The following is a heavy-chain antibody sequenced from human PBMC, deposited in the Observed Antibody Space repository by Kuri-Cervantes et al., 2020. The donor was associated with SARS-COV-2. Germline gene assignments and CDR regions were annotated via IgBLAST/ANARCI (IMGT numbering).Heavy chain of an antibody. CDR1: GFTFSSYA. CDR3: AKDASTYYDFWTGYYESPGAFDI. D-gene: IGHD3-3*01. CDR2: ISGSGGST. J-gene: IGHJ3*02. V-gene: IGHV3-23*01. Sequence: GESLKISCAASGFTFSSYAMSWVRQAPGKGLEWVSAISGSGGSTYYADPVKGRFTISRDNSKNTLYLQMNSLRPEDTAVYYCAKDASTYYDFWTGYYESPGAFDIWGQGTMVTVSS.